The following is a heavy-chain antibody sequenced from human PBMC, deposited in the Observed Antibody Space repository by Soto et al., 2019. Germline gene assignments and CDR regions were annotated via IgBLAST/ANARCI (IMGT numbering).Heavy chain of an antibody. CDR1: GYTFTSYY. CDR3: ARGVTTDYYYGMDV. V-gene: IGHV1-2*04. Sequence: ASVKVSCKASGYTFTSYYIHWVRQAPGQGLEWMGWINPNSGGTNYAQKFQGWVTMTRDTSISTAYMELSRLRSDDTAVYYCARGVTTDYYYGMDVWGQGTTVTV. D-gene: IGHD4-17*01. CDR2: INPNSGGT. J-gene: IGHJ6*02.